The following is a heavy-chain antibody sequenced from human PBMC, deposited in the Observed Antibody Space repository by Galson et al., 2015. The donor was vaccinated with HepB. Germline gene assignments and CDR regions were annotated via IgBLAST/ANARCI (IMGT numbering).Heavy chain of an antibody. CDR2: ISSSSSTI. D-gene: IGHD4-23*01. J-gene: IGHJ2*01. CDR3: ARDLGPDYGGNWYFEL. V-gene: IGHV3-48*02. CDR1: GFTFSSYS. Sequence: SLRLSCAASGFTFSSYSMNWVRQAPGKGLEWVSYISSSSSTIYYADSVKGRFTISRDNAKNSLYLQMNSLRDEDTAVYYCARDLGPDYGGNWYFELWGRGTLVTVTS.